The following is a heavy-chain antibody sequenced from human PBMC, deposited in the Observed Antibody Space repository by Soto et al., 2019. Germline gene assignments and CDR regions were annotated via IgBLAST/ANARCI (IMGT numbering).Heavy chain of an antibody. Sequence: PSETLSLTCAVSGYSISSGYYWGWIRQPPGKGLEWIGSIYHSGSTYYNPSLKSRVTISVDTSKNQFSLKLSSVTAADTAVYYCVRGWDGSSGYKGTYYFDYWGQGTLVTVSS. CDR2: IYHSGST. CDR1: GYSISSGYY. CDR3: VRGWDGSSGYKGTYYFDY. V-gene: IGHV4-38-2*01. D-gene: IGHD3-22*01. J-gene: IGHJ4*02.